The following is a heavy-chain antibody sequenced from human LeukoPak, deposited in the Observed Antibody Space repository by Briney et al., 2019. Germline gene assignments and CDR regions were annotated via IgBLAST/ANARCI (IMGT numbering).Heavy chain of an antibody. CDR1: GFTFSSYA. CDR2: ISSSSNTI. D-gene: IGHD2-15*01. J-gene: IGHJ6*02. Sequence: PGGSLRLSCAASGFTFSSYAMTWVRQAPGRGLEWVSYISSSSNTIYYADSVKGRFTISRDNAKNSLYLQMNSLRAEDTAVYYCALALKLPQRSGMDVWGQGTTVTVSS. CDR3: ALALKLPQRSGMDV. V-gene: IGHV3-48*04.